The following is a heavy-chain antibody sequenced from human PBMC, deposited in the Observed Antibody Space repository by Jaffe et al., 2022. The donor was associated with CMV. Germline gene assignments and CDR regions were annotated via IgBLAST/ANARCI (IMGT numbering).Heavy chain of an antibody. V-gene: IGHV4-39*01. CDR1: GGSISSSYYY. D-gene: IGHD1-20*01. CDR2: IYYSGST. Sequence: QLQLQESGPGLVKPSETLSLTCSVSGGSISSSYYYWGWIRQPPGKGLEWIGSIYYSGSTYYNPSLKSRVTISIDTSKNQFSLKLTSVTAADTAVYYCARLGVGLTGRGESGYWGQGTLVTVSS. J-gene: IGHJ4*02. CDR3: ARLGVGLTGRGESGY.